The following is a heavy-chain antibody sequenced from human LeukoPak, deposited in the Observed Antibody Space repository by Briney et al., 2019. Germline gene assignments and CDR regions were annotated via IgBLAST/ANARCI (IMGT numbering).Heavy chain of an antibody. CDR2: ISYDGSNK. D-gene: IGHD3-22*01. CDR3: AKGLYYYDSSGYYHFDY. V-gene: IGHV3-30*18. CDR1: GFTFSSYG. J-gene: IGHJ4*02. Sequence: GRSLRLSCAASGFTFSSYGMPWVRQAPGKGLEWVAVISYDGSNKYYADSVKGRFTISRDNSKNTLYLQMNSLRAEDTAVYYCAKGLYYYDSSGYYHFDYWGQGTLVTVSS.